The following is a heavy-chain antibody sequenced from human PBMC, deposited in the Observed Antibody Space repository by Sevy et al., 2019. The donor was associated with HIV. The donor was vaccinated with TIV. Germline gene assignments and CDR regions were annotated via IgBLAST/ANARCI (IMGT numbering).Heavy chain of an antibody. V-gene: IGHV3-21*01. D-gene: IGHD2-15*01. CDR2: ISSSSSYI. J-gene: IGHJ3*02. CDR3: ARSLVLVAAKKWDAFDI. CDR1: GFTFSSYS. Sequence: GGSLRLSCAASGFTFSSYSMNWVRQAPGKGLEWVSSISSSSSYIYYADSVKGRLTISRDNAKNSLYLQMNSLRAEDTAVYYCARSLVLVAAKKWDAFDIWGQGTMVTVSS.